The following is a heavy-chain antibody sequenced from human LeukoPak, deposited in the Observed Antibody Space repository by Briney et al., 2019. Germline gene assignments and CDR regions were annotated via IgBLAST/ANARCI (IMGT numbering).Heavy chain of an antibody. J-gene: IGHJ4*02. CDR1: GFTFSSYA. V-gene: IGHV3-30-3*01. CDR2: ISSDGSQR. D-gene: IGHD3-3*01. CDR3: ARDGGYDFWSGYYQDY. Sequence: GRSLRLSCAASGFTFSSYALHWVRQAPGKGLEWVAVISSDGSQRYYTDSVKGRFTISRDNSKNTLYLQMNSLRAEDTAVYYCARDGGYDFWSGYYQDYWGQGTLVTVSS.